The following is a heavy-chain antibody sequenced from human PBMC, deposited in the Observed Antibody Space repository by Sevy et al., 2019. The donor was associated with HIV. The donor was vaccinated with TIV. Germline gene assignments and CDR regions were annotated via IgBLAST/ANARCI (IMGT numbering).Heavy chain of an antibody. CDR1: GVSFSDYY. Sequence: SETLSLTCAVSGVSFSDYYWAWIRQAPGKGLEWIGEVSQSGSANYNPSLRSRVIMSLDTSKNHVSLKLTSVTAADTAMYYCARGPLFSQEYCSGGTCPTIDFWSQGTLVTVSS. CDR2: VSQSGSA. D-gene: IGHD2-15*01. CDR3: ARGPLFSQEYCSGGTCPTIDF. V-gene: IGHV4-34*01. J-gene: IGHJ4*01.